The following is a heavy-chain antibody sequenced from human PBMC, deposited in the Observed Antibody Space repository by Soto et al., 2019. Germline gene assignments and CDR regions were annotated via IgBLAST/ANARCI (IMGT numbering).Heavy chain of an antibody. CDR3: ARAPRRYDYVWGSYRYTIPYDAFDI. CDR2: INHSGST. V-gene: IGHV4-34*01. D-gene: IGHD3-16*02. J-gene: IGHJ3*02. Sequence: PSGTLSLTCAVYGGSFSGYYWSWIRQPPGKGLEWIGEINHSGSTNYNPSLKSRVTISVDTSKNQFSLKLSSVTAADTAVYYCARAPRRYDYVWGSYRYTIPYDAFDIWGQGTMVTGS. CDR1: GGSFSGYY.